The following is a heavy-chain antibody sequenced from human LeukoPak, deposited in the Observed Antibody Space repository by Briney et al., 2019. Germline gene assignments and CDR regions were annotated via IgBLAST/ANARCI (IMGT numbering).Heavy chain of an antibody. CDR3: ARGWWDIVVVVAASDAFDI. J-gene: IGHJ3*02. V-gene: IGHV3-21*01. Sequence: GGSLRLSRAASGSTFSSYSMNWVRQAPGKGLEWVSSISSSSSYIYYADSVKGRFTISRDNAKNSLYLQMNSLRAEDTAVYYCARGWWDIVVVVAASDAFDIWGQGTMVTVSS. CDR1: GSTFSSYS. D-gene: IGHD2-15*01. CDR2: ISSSSSYI.